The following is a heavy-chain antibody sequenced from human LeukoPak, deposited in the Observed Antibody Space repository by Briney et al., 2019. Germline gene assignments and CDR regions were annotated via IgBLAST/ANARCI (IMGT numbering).Heavy chain of an antibody. J-gene: IGHJ6*03. CDR2: MNPNSGNT. D-gene: IGHD6-25*01. Sequence: GASVKVSCKASGYTFTSYDINWVRQATGQGLEWMGWMNPNSGNTGYAQKFQGRVTMTRNTSISTAYMELSSLRSEDTAVYYCARGCGRKCGYYYYMDVWGKGTTVTVSS. CDR3: ARGCGRKCGYYYYMDV. V-gene: IGHV1-8*01. CDR1: GYTFTSYD.